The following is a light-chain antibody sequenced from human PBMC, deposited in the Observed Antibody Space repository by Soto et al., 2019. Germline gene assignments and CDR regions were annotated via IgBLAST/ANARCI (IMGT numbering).Light chain of an antibody. Sequence: DIQMTQSPSTLSASVGDRVTITCRASQSISSWLAWYQQKPGKALKLLIYDASSLESGVPSRFSGSGSGTEFSLTISSLQPDDFAAYYCQQYNSYSRTFGRGTKVEIK. CDR1: QSISSW. V-gene: IGKV1-5*01. CDR2: DAS. J-gene: IGKJ1*01. CDR3: QQYNSYSRT.